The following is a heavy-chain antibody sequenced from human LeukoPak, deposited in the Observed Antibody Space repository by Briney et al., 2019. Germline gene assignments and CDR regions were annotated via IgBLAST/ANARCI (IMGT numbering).Heavy chain of an antibody. Sequence: GGSLRLSCAASGFTVSSNYMSWVRQAPGKGLEWVSAISGSGGSTYYADSVKGRFTISRDNSKNTLYLQMNSLRAEDTAVYYCAKVKAAAGNSYGMDVWGQGTTVTVSS. CDR3: AKVKAAAGNSYGMDV. V-gene: IGHV3-66*02. CDR2: ISGSGGST. J-gene: IGHJ6*02. CDR1: GFTVSSNY. D-gene: IGHD6-13*01.